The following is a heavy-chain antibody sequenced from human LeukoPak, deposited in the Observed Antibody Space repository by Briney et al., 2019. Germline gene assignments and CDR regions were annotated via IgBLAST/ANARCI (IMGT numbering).Heavy chain of an antibody. D-gene: IGHD4/OR15-4a*01. V-gene: IGHV3-64*02. CDR1: GITFSGYA. Sequence: GGSLRLSCAASGITFSGYAMHWVRQAPGKGLEYVSAISTNGDSTYYADSVKGRFTISRDNFKNTLYLQMGSLRAEDMAVYYCARQAGAYYYYMDVWGKGTTVTVSS. CDR3: ARQAGAYYYYMDV. J-gene: IGHJ6*03. CDR2: ISTNGDST.